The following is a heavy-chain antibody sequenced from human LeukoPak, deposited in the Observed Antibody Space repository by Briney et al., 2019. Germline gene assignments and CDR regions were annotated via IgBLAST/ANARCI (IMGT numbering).Heavy chain of an antibody. CDR2: ISYDGSNK. J-gene: IGHJ4*02. D-gene: IGHD2-2*01. V-gene: IGHV3-30-3*01. CDR3: AREGRAMGLDY. CDR1: GFTFSSYA. Sequence: PGGSLRLSCAASGFTFSSYAMHWVRQAPGKGLEWVAVISYDGSNKYYADSVKGRFTISRDNSKNTLYLQMNSLRAEDTAVYYCAREGRAMGLDYWGQGTLVTVSS.